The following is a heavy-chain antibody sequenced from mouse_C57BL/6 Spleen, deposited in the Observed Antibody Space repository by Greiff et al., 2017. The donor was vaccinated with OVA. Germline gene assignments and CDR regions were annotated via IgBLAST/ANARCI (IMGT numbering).Heavy chain of an antibody. CDR3: ARADGYYAMDY. Sequence: EESGPGLVKPSQSLSLTCSVTGYSITSGYYWNWIRQFPGNKLEWMGYISYDGSNNYNPSLKNRISITRDTSKNQFFLKLNSVTTEDTATYYCARADGYYAMDYWGQGTSVTVSS. V-gene: IGHV3-6*01. CDR2: ISYDGSN. CDR1: GYSITSGYY. J-gene: IGHJ4*01.